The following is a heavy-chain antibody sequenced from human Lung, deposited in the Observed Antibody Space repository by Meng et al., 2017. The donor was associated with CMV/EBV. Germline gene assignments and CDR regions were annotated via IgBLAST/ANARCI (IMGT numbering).Heavy chain of an antibody. D-gene: IGHD3-3*01. Sequence: GESXKISCAASGFTFSSYGMHWVRQAPGKGLEWVAVIWYEGSNKYYADSVKGRFTISRDNSKNTLYLQMNSLRAEDTAVYYCAKDHLITIYWGGMDVWGQGTTVTVSS. CDR1: GFTFSSYG. CDR3: AKDHLITIYWGGMDV. J-gene: IGHJ6*02. CDR2: IWYEGSNK. V-gene: IGHV3-33*06.